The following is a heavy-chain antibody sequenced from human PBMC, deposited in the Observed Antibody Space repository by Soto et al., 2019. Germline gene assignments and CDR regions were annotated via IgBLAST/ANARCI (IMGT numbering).Heavy chain of an antibody. Sequence: SETLSLTCTVSGGSISSGGYYWSWIRQRQGKGLEWIGYIYYSGTTYYNPSLKSRVTTTVDTSNNQFSLKLSSVTAADTAVYYCAAGGAVDRILLTSPYFDYWGQGTLVTVSS. V-gene: IGHV4-31*03. CDR3: AAGGAVDRILLTSPYFDY. CDR2: IYYSGTT. D-gene: IGHD3-9*01. J-gene: IGHJ4*02. CDR1: GGSISSGGYY.